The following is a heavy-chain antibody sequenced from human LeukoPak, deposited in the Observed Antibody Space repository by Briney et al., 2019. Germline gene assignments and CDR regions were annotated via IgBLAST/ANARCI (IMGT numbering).Heavy chain of an antibody. V-gene: IGHV1-24*01. CDR1: GYTLPEFS. CDR3: ARDVRDKYSSDLGRIGAFDI. Sequence: ASVKVSCKVSGYTLPEFSVHWVRQAPRKGLEWMGGLDPDDGETIYAQKFQGRVTMTADTSTDTAYMELSSLGSEDTAVYYCARDVRDKYSSDLGRIGAFDIWGQGTMVTVSS. D-gene: IGHD6-25*01. J-gene: IGHJ3*02. CDR2: LDPDDGET.